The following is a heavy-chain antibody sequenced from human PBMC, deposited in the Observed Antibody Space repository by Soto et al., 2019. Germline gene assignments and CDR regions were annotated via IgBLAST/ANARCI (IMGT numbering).Heavy chain of an antibody. CDR1: GFTFSSYA. J-gene: IGHJ3*02. CDR3: AKPPPAWYGSGWYSDAFDI. D-gene: IGHD6-19*01. CDR2: ISGSGGST. V-gene: IGHV3-23*01. Sequence: GGSLRLSCAASGFTFSSYAMSWVRQAPGKGLEWVSAISGSGGSTYYADSVKGRFTISRDNSKNTLYLQMNSLRAEDTAVYYCAKPPPAWYGSGWYSDAFDIWGQGTMVTVSS.